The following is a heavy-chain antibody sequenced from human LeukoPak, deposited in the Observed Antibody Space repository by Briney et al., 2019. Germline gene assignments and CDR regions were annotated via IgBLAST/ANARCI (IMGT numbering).Heavy chain of an antibody. Sequence: SETLSLTCTVSGGSISSYYWSWIRQPPGKGLEWIGYIYHSGSTYYNPSLKSRVTISVDTSKNQFSLKLSSVTAADTAVYYCARDSCSGGSCYWGYWGQGTLVTVSS. V-gene: IGHV4-59*01. D-gene: IGHD2-15*01. CDR1: GGSISSYY. CDR2: IYHSGST. CDR3: ARDSCSGGSCYWGY. J-gene: IGHJ4*02.